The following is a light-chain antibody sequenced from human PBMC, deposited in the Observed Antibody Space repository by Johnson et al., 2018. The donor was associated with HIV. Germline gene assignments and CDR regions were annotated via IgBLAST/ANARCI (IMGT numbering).Light chain of an antibody. CDR1: SSNIGNNY. V-gene: IGLV1-51*02. J-gene: IGLJ1*01. Sequence: QSVLTQPPSVSAAPGQKVTISCSGSSSNIGNNYVSWYQQLPGTAPKLLIYENNKRPSGIPDRFSGSKSGTSATLGITGLQTGDEADYYYGTWDSSLSAYVFGTGTKVSV. CDR3: GTWDSSLSAYV. CDR2: ENN.